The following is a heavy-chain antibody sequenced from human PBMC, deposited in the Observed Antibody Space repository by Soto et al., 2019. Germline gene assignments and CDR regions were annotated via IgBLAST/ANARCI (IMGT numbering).Heavy chain of an antibody. CDR1: GYTLTELS. CDR2: FDPEDGET. Sequence: ASVKVSCKVSGYTLTELSMHWVRQAPGKGLEWMGGFDPEDGETIYAQKFQGRVTMTEDTSTDTAYMELSSLRSEDTAVYYCATGGSSGYYYWDAFDIWGQGTMVTVS. D-gene: IGHD3-22*01. V-gene: IGHV1-24*01. CDR3: ATGGSSGYYYWDAFDI. J-gene: IGHJ3*02.